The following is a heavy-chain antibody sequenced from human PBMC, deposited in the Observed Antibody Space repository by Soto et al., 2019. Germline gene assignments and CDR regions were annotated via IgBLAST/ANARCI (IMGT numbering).Heavy chain of an antibody. J-gene: IGHJ4*02. D-gene: IGHD3-22*01. CDR2: IYYSGST. CDR3: ARSHNFDTSGYYFYYFDY. Sequence: QVQLQESGPGLVKPSQTLSLTCTVSGGSISSGGFYWSWIRQHPGKGLEWIGYIYYSGSTYYNPSLKSRVSISVDTSKNQFSLKLSSVTAADTAVYYCARSHNFDTSGYYFYYFDYWGQGTLVTVSS. CDR1: GGSISSGGFY. V-gene: IGHV4-31*03.